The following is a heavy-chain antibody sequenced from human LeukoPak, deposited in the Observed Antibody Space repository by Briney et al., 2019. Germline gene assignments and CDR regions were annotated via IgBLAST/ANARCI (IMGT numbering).Heavy chain of an antibody. D-gene: IGHD6-13*01. J-gene: IGHJ4*02. CDR2: ISDDGSNK. CDR3: VRSWYLFDY. V-gene: IGHV3-30-3*01. Sequence: HAGGSLRLSCAASGFTFSSYAMHWVRQAPGKGLEWVAVISDDGSNKYYADSVKGRFTISRDKSKNTLHLQMNSLRVEDTAVYYCVRSWYLFDYWGQGTLVTVSS. CDR1: GFTFSSYA.